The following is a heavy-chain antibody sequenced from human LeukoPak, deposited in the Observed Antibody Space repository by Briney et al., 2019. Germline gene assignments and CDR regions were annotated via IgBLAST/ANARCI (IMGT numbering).Heavy chain of an antibody. Sequence: PGRSLRLSCAASGFTFSSYAMNWVRQAPGKGLEWVSSLSGSGDYTYYADSVKGRFTISRDNSKNTLYLQMNSLRAEDTAVYYRAKGTHSSGIDYWGQGTLVTVSS. J-gene: IGHJ4*02. CDR3: AKGTHSSGIDY. CDR1: GFTFSSYA. V-gene: IGHV3-23*01. D-gene: IGHD6-19*01. CDR2: LSGSGDYT.